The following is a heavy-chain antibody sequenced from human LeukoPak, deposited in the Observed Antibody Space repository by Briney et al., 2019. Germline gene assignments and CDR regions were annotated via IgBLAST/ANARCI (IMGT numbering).Heavy chain of an antibody. Sequence: SETLSLTCTVSGGSISSSGYYWGWIRQPPGKGLECIGSIHYSGSTSYNPSLKSRVTISVDTSKNQFSLKLSSVTAADTAVFYCARVSAGAWYCGGDCYAWGQGTLVTVSS. V-gene: IGHV4-39*07. CDR3: ARVSAGAWYCGGDCYA. CDR1: GGSISSSGYY. D-gene: IGHD2-21*02. CDR2: IHYSGST. J-gene: IGHJ4*02.